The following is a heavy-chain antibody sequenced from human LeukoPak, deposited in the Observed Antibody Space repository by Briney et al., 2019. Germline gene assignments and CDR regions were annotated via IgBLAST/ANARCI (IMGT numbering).Heavy chain of an antibody. D-gene: IGHD2-21*01. Sequence: GGSLRLSCAASGFTFSTYWMHWVRHAPGKGLVWVSRFNSDGRSTYYADSVKGRFSISRDNSKNTLYLQMDSLRGEDTAVYYCAKDFRIGYSAHFDYWGQGALVTVSS. J-gene: IGHJ4*02. CDR1: GFTFSTYW. CDR2: FNSDGRST. V-gene: IGHV3-74*01. CDR3: AKDFRIGYSAHFDY.